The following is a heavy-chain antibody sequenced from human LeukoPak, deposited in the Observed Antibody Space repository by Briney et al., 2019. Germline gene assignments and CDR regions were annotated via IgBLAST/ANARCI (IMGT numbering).Heavy chain of an antibody. D-gene: IGHD3-22*01. CDR1: EFSVGSNY. J-gene: IGHJ4*02. V-gene: IGHV3-66*04. CDR3: AKLQYYYDSNVPGY. CDR2: IYSGGST. Sequence: GGSLRLSCAASEFSVGSNYMTWVRQAPGKGLEWVSLIYSGGSTYYADSVKGRFTISRDNSKNTLYLQMNSLRAEDTAVYYCAKLQYYYDSNVPGYWGQGTLVTVSS.